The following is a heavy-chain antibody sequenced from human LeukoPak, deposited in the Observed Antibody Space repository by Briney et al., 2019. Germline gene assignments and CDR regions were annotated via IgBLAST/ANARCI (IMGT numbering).Heavy chain of an antibody. Sequence: GGSLRLSCAASGFTFSTHSMNWVRQAPGKGLEWVSFISSSPSTIYYAESVKGRFTISRDNAKNSLYLQMNSLRAEDTAVYYCARDRLVVIPAAPNWFDTWGQGTLVTVSS. CDR2: ISSSPSTI. CDR3: ARDRLVVIPAAPNWFDT. CDR1: GFTFSTHS. V-gene: IGHV3-48*01. D-gene: IGHD2-2*01. J-gene: IGHJ5*02.